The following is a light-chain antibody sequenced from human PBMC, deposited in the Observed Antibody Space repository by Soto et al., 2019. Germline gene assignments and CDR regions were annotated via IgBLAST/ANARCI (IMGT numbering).Light chain of an antibody. Sequence: QSVLTQPPSVSGSPGQSIPISCTGSSCDVGGFNDVSWYQQHPGTAPPLMIYQVSHRPSGVSHLYAGSNAGNATSLTISGLQAEDEADYYSTSYTSRSTLVFGTGTKLTVL. CDR3: TSYTSRSTLV. J-gene: IGLJ1*01. V-gene: IGLV2-14*01. CDR1: SCDVGGFND. CDR2: QVS.